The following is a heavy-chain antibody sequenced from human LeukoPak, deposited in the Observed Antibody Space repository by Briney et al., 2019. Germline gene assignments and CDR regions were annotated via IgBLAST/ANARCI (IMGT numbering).Heavy chain of an antibody. J-gene: IGHJ4*02. CDR1: GGTFSSYA. CDR2: IIPIFGTA. V-gene: IGHV1-69*01. CDR3: ARDLDLAAAGTFDY. Sequence: SVKVSCKASGGTFSSYAISWVRQALGQGLEWMGGIIPIFGTANYAQKFQGRVTITADESTSTAYMELSSLRSEDTAVYYCARDLDLAAAGTFDYWGQGTLVTVSS. D-gene: IGHD6-13*01.